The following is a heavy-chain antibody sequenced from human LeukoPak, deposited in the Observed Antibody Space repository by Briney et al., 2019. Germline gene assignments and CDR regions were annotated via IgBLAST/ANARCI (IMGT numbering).Heavy chain of an antibody. Sequence: GGSLRLSCTASGFTVSNNYMSWVRQAPGKGLEWVSVIYSGGSTYYTDSVMGRFTISRDNSKNTLYLQMDSLRAEDTAVYYCATTLGYDFWSGSHHWWFDPWGQGTLVTVSS. V-gene: IGHV3-53*01. D-gene: IGHD3-3*01. CDR1: GFTVSNNY. CDR2: IYSGGST. J-gene: IGHJ5*02. CDR3: ATTLGYDFWSGSHHWWFDP.